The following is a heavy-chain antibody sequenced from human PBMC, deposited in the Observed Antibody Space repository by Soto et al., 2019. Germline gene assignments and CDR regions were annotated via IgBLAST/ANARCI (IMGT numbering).Heavy chain of an antibody. J-gene: IGHJ4*02. Sequence: QVQLVQSGAEVKKPGASVKVSCKASGYTFTTYYMHWVRQAPGQGLEWMGIISLDGGRTSYAQKFQGRVTMTRDTSTITVYMELSSLRSEDTAVYYCATRDPGHYWGQGTLVTVSS. CDR1: GYTFTTYY. V-gene: IGHV1-46*01. CDR3: ATRDPGHY. CDR2: ISLDGGRT.